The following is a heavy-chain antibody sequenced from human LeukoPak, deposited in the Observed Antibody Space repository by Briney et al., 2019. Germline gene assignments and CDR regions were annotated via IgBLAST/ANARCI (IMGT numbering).Heavy chain of an antibody. D-gene: IGHD2-21*02. CDR1: GVSISSSNSY. CDR2: IYYSGNT. Sequence: SETLSLTCTVSGVSISSSNSYWGWIRQPPGKGLEWIGSIYYSGNTYYNASLKSQVSISIYTSKNQFSLKLTSVTAADTAVYYCARDLQCGGDCHYDALDIWGQGTLVTVSS. J-gene: IGHJ3*02. CDR3: ARDLQCGGDCHYDALDI. V-gene: IGHV4-39*02.